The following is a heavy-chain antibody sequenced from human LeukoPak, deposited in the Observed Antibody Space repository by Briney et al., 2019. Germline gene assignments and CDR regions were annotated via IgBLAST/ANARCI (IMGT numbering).Heavy chain of an antibody. V-gene: IGHV1-2*02. CDR3: ARAPYCSSTSCYTLSGNWFDP. Sequence: ASVKVSCKASGYTFTGYYMHWVRQAPGQGLEWMGWINPNSGGTKYAQKFEGRVTMTRDTSISTAYMELSRLRSDDTAVYYCARAPYCSSTSCYTLSGNWFDPWGQGTLVTVSS. J-gene: IGHJ5*02. CDR2: INPNSGGT. CDR1: GYTFTGYY. D-gene: IGHD2-2*01.